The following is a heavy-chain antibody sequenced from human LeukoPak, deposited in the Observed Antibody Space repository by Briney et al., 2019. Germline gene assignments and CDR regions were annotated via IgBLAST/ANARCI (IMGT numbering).Heavy chain of an antibody. CDR2: INHSGST. V-gene: IGHV4-34*01. Sequence: SETLSLTCTVSGGSISSYYWSWIRQPPGKGLEWIGEINHSGSTNYNPSLKSRVTISVDTSKNQFSLKLSSVTAADTAVYYCASGSMSGYVSEDWGQGTLVTVSS. CDR1: GGSISSYY. J-gene: IGHJ4*02. D-gene: IGHD5-12*01. CDR3: ASGSMSGYVSED.